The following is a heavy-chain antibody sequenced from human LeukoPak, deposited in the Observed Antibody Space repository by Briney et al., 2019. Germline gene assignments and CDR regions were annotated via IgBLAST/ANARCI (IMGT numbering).Heavy chain of an antibody. D-gene: IGHD3-22*01. J-gene: IGHJ4*02. CDR2: IAYDGSNK. CDR3: ARDEQVDPNSIGTQY. CDR1: VLILKRCA. Sequence: GGPLRLSCGASVLILKRCAMLGPRQAPGKGLEWVAVIAYDGSNKYYADSVKGRFTISRDNSKNTLYLQMNSLSAEDTAVYYSARDEQVDPNSIGTQYWGQGTLVTVSS. V-gene: IGHV3-30*04.